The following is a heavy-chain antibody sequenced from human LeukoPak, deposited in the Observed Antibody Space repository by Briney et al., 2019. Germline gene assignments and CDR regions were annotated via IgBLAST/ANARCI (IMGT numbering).Heavy chain of an antibody. V-gene: IGHV3-21*01. CDR1: GFTFSSYS. D-gene: IGHD4-17*01. CDR2: ISSSSSYI. J-gene: IGHJ5*02. Sequence: PGGSLRLSCAASGFTFSSYSMNWVRQAPGKGLEWVSSISSSSSYIYYADSVKGRFTISGDNAKNSLYLQMNSLRAEDTAVYYCARDLKTVTTGWFDPWGQGTLVTVSS. CDR3: ARDLKTVTTGWFDP.